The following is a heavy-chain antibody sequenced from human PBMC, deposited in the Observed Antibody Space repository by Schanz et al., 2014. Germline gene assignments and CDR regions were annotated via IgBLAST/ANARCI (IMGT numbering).Heavy chain of an antibody. CDR1: GYTFTSYS. V-gene: IGHV1-3*01. Sequence: QVQLVQSGAEVKKPGASVKVSCKASGYTFTSYSIHWVRQAPGQGLEWMGWINVGNGNMKYSQKFQGRVTITRDTSASTAYMKLTSLRSEDTSLYFCAIYLTVDSGYDGHYCYYGVDAWGQGITVTVSS. CDR2: INVGNGNM. D-gene: IGHD5-12*01. CDR3: AIYLTVDSGYDGHYCYYGVDA. J-gene: IGHJ6*02.